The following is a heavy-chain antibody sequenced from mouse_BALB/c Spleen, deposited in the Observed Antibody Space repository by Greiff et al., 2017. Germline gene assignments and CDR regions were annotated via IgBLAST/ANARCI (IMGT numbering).Heavy chain of an antibody. CDR2: ISSGSSTI. D-gene: IGHD1-1*01. V-gene: IGHV5-17*02. CDR3: ARAGVITTVVGRY. J-gene: IGHJ2*01. CDR1: GFTFSSFG. Sequence: DVKLVESGGGLVQPGGSRKLSCAASGFTFSSFGMHWVRQAPEKGLEWVAYISSGSSTIYYADTVKGRFTISRDNPKNTLFLQMTSLRSEDTAMYYCARAGVITTVVGRYWGQGTTLTVSS.